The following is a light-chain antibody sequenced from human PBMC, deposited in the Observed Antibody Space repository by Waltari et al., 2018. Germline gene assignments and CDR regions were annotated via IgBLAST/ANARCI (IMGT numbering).Light chain of an antibody. CDR1: ETVSHK. J-gene: IGKJ1*01. V-gene: IGKV3D-15*01. CDR2: DAS. CDR3: QQYYNWRA. Sequence: EIVMTQSPVTLSVSPGERATLYCRASETVSHKLAWYQQKPGQAPRLLIYDASTRASGVPDRCSARGYGTDFTLSISSLQSEDFAVYCCQQYYNWRAFGQGTKVEIK.